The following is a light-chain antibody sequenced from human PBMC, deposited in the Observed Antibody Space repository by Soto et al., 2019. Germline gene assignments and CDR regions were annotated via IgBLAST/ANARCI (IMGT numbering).Light chain of an antibody. CDR1: QSISSW. V-gene: IGKV1-5*01. CDR2: GAS. J-gene: IGKJ5*01. Sequence: DIQMTQSPSTLSASVGDRVTITCRASQSISSWLAWYQQKPGRAPNLLIYGASTLQSGVPSRFSGSGSGTDFTLTISNLQPEDFATYYCQQLNAYPLTFGQGTRREIK. CDR3: QQLNAYPLT.